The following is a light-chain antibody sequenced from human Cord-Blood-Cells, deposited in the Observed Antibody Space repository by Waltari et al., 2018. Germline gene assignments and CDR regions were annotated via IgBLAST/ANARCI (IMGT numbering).Light chain of an antibody. V-gene: IGLV2-14*01. CDR1: SSDVGVYNY. Sequence: QSALTKPASVSGSPGQSITIYCTGTSSDVGVYNYVSWYQQHPGKAHKLMIYEVSNRPSRFSNRFSGPKSGNTASLTISGLHAEDEADYYCSSYTSSSTYVFGTGTKVTVL. CDR3: SSYTSSSTYV. CDR2: EVS. J-gene: IGLJ1*01.